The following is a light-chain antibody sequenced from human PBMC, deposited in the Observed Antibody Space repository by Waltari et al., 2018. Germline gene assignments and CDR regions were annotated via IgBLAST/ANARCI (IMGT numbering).Light chain of an antibody. V-gene: IGKV3-11*01. Sequence: EIVLTQSPATLSLSPGERATLSCRASQSVSSYLAWYQQKPGQAPRLLIYDASNRATGIPARFSGSGSGTDFTLTISSLEPEDFAVYYCQQYYSTPQFFGQGTKLEI. CDR2: DAS. CDR3: QQYYSTPQF. CDR1: QSVSSY. J-gene: IGKJ2*01.